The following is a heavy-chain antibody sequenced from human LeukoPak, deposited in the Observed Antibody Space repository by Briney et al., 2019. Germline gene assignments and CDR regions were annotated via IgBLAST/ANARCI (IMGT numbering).Heavy chain of an antibody. CDR1: GYTFTSYG. J-gene: IGHJ6*03. CDR3: ARDSSGSIYDILTGFFPNYYYYYMDV. CDR2: ISAYNGNT. D-gene: IGHD3-9*01. Sequence: GASVKVSCKASGYTFTSYGISWVRQAPGQGLEWMGWISAYNGNTNYAQKLQGRVTMTTDTSTSTAYMELRSLRSDDTAVYYCARDSSGSIYDILTGFFPNYYYYYMDVWGKGTTVTISS. V-gene: IGHV1-18*01.